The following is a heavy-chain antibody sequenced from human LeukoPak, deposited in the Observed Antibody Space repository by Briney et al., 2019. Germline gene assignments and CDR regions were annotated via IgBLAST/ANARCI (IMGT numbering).Heavy chain of an antibody. CDR1: GFTFSSYA. D-gene: IGHD5-18*01. V-gene: IGHV3-23*01. Sequence: PGGSLRLSCAASGFTFSSYAMSWVRQAPGKGLEWVSAISGSGGSTYYADSVKGRFTISRDNSKNTLYLQMNSLRAEDTDVYYCAKHHLHVDTAMVTFLDYWGQRTLVTVSS. CDR3: AKHHLHVDTAMVTFLDY. CDR2: ISGSGGST. J-gene: IGHJ4*02.